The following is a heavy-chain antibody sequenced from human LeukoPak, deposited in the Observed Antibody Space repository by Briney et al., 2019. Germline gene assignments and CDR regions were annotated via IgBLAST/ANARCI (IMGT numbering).Heavy chain of an antibody. J-gene: IGHJ4*02. CDR1: GGSISSGGYY. CDR2: IYYSGST. V-gene: IGHV4-39*01. Sequence: KPSETLSLTCTVSGGSISSGGYYWSWIRQHPGKGLEWIGYIYYSGSTYYNPSFKSRVTISEDTSKNQFSLKLSSVTAAETAVYYCARHSSGWYYFDYWGQGTLVTVSS. D-gene: IGHD6-19*01. CDR3: ARHSSGWYYFDY.